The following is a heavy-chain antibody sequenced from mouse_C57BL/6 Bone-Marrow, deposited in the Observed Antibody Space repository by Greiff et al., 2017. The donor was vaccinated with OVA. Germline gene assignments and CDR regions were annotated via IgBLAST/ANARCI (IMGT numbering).Heavy chain of an antibody. V-gene: IGHV14-4*01. CDR1: GFNIKDDY. J-gene: IGHJ2*01. CDR3: TKGYEGY. Sequence: DVQLQESGAELVRPGASVKLSCTASGFNIKDDYMHWVKQTPDQGLEWIGWIDPENGDTEYASKFQGKATITADTSYNTAYLRRSSLTSEDTSVYYCTKGYEGYWGQGTTLTVSS. D-gene: IGHD2-14*01. CDR2: IDPENGDT.